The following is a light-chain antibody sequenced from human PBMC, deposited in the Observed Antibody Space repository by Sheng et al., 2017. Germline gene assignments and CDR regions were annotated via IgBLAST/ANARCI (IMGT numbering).Light chain of an antibody. Sequence: ETVMTQSPATLSVSPGERATLSCRASQSVSSNLAWYQQTPGQAPRLLIYDASNRATGIPARFSGSGSGTEFTLTISSLQSEDFAVYYCQQYDKWPLNFGGGTKVEIK. CDR1: QSVSSN. CDR3: QQYDKWPLN. V-gene: IGKV3D-15*01. J-gene: IGKJ4*01. CDR2: DAS.